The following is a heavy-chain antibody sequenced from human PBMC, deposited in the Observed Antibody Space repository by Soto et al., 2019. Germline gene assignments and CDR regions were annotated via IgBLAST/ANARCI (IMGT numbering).Heavy chain of an antibody. D-gene: IGHD3-3*01. Sequence: GGSLRLSCAASGFTFSSYAMSWVRQAPGKGLEWVSAISGSGGSTYYADYVKGRFTISRDNSKNTLYLQMNSLRAEDTAVYYCAKETTIFGVVINFPYYFDYWGQGTLVTVSS. J-gene: IGHJ4*02. CDR1: GFTFSSYA. CDR3: AKETTIFGVVINFPYYFDY. V-gene: IGHV3-23*01. CDR2: ISGSGGST.